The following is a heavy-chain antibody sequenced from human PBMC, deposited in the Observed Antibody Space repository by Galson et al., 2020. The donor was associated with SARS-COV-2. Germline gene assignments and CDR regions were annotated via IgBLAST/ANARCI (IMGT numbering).Heavy chain of an antibody. CDR1: GYTFTSYG. V-gene: IGHV1-18*01. CDR3: ARGGAVRANDAFDL. CDR2: ISAYTGNT. Sequence: ASVKVSCKASGYTFTSYGVSWVRQAPGQGLAWMGWISAYTGNTDYAQKFQGRVTMTTDTSTSTTYMELSSLKSDDTAVYYCARGGAVRANDAFDLWGQGTMVTVSS. D-gene: IGHD3-10*01. J-gene: IGHJ3*01.